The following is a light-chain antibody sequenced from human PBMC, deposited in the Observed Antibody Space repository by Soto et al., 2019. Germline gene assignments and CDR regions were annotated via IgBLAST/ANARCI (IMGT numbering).Light chain of an antibody. CDR1: QSVTSNY. CDR3: QPYGTSLT. J-gene: IGKJ2*01. CDR2: GAA. Sequence: EIVLTQSPGTLSLSPGERATLSCRASQSVTSNYLAWYQHKPGQAPRCLIYGAASRSTGIPDMFSGSGSGTDFTLPISRLEPEDFAVDYCQPYGTSLTFGQGTKLEIK. V-gene: IGKV3-20*01.